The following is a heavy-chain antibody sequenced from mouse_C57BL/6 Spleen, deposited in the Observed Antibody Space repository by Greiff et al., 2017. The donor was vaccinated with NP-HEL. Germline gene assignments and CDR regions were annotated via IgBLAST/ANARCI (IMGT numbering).Heavy chain of an antibody. J-gene: IGHJ2*01. V-gene: IGHV2-2*01. CDR1: GFSLTSYG. Sequence: VQLQQSGPGLVQPSQSLSITCTVSGFSLTSYGVHWVRQSPGKGLKWLGVIWSGGSTDYNAAFISRLSISKDNSKSQVFFKMNSLQADDTAIYYCARNWGYWGQGTTLTVSS. CDR3: ARNWGY. CDR2: IWSGGST.